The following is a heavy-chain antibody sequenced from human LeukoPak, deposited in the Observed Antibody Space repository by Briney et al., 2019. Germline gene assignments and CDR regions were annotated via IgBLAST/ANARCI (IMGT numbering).Heavy chain of an antibody. CDR2: INSDGTNT. Sequence: GGSLRLSCAASGFTFDDYTMHWVRQAPGKGLVWVSRINSDGTNTDYADSVKGRFTISRDNAKNTLYMQKNSLRVDDTAVYYCVREASGVSSSAFDVWGQGTMVTVSS. CDR3: VREASGVSSSAFDV. J-gene: IGHJ3*01. D-gene: IGHD1-26*01. V-gene: IGHV3-74*01. CDR1: GFTFDDYT.